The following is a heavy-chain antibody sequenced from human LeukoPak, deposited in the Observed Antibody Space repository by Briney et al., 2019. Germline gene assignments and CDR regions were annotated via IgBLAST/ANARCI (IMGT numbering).Heavy chain of an antibody. D-gene: IGHD1-14*01. CDR3: ARHRRVLRYIDY. J-gene: IGHJ4*02. CDR1: GGSVNSYY. V-gene: IGHV4-34*01. CDR2: INHSGST. Sequence: PSETLSLTCTVSGGSVNSYYLSWIRQPPGKGLEWIGEINHSGSTNYNPSLKSRVTISVDTSKNQFSLKLSSVTAADTAVYYCARHRRVLRYIDYWGQGTLVTVSS.